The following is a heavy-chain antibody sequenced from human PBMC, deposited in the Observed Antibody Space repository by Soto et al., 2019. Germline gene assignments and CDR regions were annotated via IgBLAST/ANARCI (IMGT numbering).Heavy chain of an antibody. CDR3: ARWWGGSPQGFGP. CDR1: GGSISSGDYY. Sequence: QVQLQESGPGLVKPSQTLSLTCTVSGGSISSGDYYWSWIRQHPGKGLEWIGYIYYSGSTYYNPSLKGRITNSVDTSKNQFSLKLRSVDAGDTAVYYCARWWGGSPQGFGPWGQGTLVTVSS. V-gene: IGHV4-31*03. CDR2: IYYSGST. J-gene: IGHJ5*02. D-gene: IGHD2-15*01.